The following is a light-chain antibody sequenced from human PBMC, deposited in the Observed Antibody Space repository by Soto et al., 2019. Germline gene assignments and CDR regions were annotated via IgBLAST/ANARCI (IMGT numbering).Light chain of an antibody. V-gene: IGKV1-5*01. J-gene: IGKJ2*01. CDR3: QQYKSYSGT. CDR2: EAS. CDR1: QSIHTW. Sequence: DIQMTQSPSTLSASVGDRVTITCRASQSIHTWLAWYQQKPGRAPKVLISEASSLERGVPSRFSGSGSGTEFSLTINSLQPDDFAIYYCQQYKSYSGTFCQGTKLEVK.